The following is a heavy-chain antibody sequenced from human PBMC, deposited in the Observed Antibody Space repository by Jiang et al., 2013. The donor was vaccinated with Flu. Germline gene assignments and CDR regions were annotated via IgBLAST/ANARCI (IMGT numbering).Heavy chain of an antibody. CDR2: IYPGDSDT. V-gene: IGHV5-51*01. Sequence: EVKKPGESLKISCKGSGYSFTNYWIGWVRQMPGKGLEWMGIIYPGDSDTKYGPSFQGQVTISVDKSISAAYLQWSSLKASDTAMYFCAISVYSFGLYYFDYWGQGTLVTVSS. J-gene: IGHJ4*02. D-gene: IGHD1-26*01. CDR3: AISVYSFGLYYFDY. CDR1: GYSFTNYW.